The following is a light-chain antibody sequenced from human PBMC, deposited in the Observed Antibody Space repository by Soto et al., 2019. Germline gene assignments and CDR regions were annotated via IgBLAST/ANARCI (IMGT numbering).Light chain of an antibody. CDR2: DVS. CDR1: SSDVGGYNY. Sequence: QSALTQPASVSGSPGQSITISCTGTSSDVGGYNYVSWYQHHPGKAPKLMIYDVSNRPSGVSNRFSGSTSGNTSSLTISGLQADDEADYYCSSYTSSSTVVFGGGTKLTVL. V-gene: IGLV2-14*03. CDR3: SSYTSSSTVV. J-gene: IGLJ2*01.